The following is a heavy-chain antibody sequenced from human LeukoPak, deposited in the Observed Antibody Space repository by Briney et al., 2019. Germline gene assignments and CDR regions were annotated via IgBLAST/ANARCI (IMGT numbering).Heavy chain of an antibody. Sequence: SETLSLNCTVSGFSISSGYYWGWIRQPPGKGLEWIGIIFHSGNTYYNPSLNSRLTIFVDTSKDQFSLKLNSVTVADTAVYFCARSRTGLSSGWSDYWGQGMLVTVSS. CDR2: IFHSGNT. D-gene: IGHD6-19*01. J-gene: IGHJ4*02. V-gene: IGHV4-38-2*02. CDR1: GFSISSGYY. CDR3: ARSRTGLSSGWSDY.